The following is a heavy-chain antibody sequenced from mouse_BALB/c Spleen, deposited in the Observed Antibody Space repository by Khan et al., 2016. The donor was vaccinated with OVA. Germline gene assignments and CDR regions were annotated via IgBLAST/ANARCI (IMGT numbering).Heavy chain of an antibody. D-gene: IGHD1-1*01. J-gene: IGHJ2*01. V-gene: IGHV1-7*01. CDR1: AYTFINYW. CDR2: IHPSTGYI. CDR3: ARRGLRWDFDY. Sequence: VQLQESGAELAKPGASVKMSCKASAYTFINYWILLIKQRPGQGLEWIGYIHPSTGYIEYNQNLKDKATLTADISSSTAYMQLSSLTSKDLAVYYCARRGLRWDFDYWGQGTTLTVSS.